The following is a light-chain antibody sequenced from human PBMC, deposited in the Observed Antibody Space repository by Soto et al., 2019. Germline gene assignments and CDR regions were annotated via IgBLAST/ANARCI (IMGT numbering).Light chain of an antibody. J-gene: IGKJ3*01. CDR1: QSIRTN. Sequence: DIQMTESPSSLSASVGDRVTITCRASQSIRTNLNWYQVKPGKAPKLLIYAASSLESGVPSRFSGSGSGTDLTLTISSLQPEDFATYYCQQSYTTPLFTFGPGTKVDIK. CDR3: QQSYTTPLFT. V-gene: IGKV1-39*01. CDR2: AAS.